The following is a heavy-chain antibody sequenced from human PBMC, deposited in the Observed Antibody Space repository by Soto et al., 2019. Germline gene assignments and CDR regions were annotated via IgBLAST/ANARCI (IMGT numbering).Heavy chain of an antibody. Sequence: GGSLRLSCAASGFTFSSYGMHWVRQAPGKGLEWVAVISYDGSNKYYADSVKGRFTISRDNSKNTLYLQMNSLRAEDKAVYYCAKEGTPYSSGWYQRFGGYFQHWGQGTLVTVSS. J-gene: IGHJ1*01. CDR1: GFTFSSYG. CDR3: AKEGTPYSSGWYQRFGGYFQH. D-gene: IGHD6-19*01. CDR2: ISYDGSNK. V-gene: IGHV3-30*18.